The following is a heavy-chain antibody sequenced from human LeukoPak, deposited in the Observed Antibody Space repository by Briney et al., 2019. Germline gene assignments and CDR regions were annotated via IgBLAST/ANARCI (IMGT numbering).Heavy chain of an antibody. Sequence: GESLKISCKGSGYRFTGDWISLVRQMPGKGLEWMGIIYPGDSDTRYSPSFQGQVTISADKSISTAYLQWSSLKASDTAMYYCASALRYFDWSADYWGQGTLVTVSS. D-gene: IGHD3-9*01. CDR1: GYRFTGDW. CDR3: ASALRYFDWSADY. J-gene: IGHJ4*02. CDR2: IYPGDSDT. V-gene: IGHV5-51*01.